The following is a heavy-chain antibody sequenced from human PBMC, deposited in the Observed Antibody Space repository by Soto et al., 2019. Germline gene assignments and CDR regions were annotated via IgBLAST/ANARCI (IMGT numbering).Heavy chain of an antibody. CDR2: ISGSGGST. CDR3: AKENAVVDIVATIIFGPTYYYYGMDV. J-gene: IGHJ6*02. Sequence: GSLRLSCAASGFTFSSYAMSWVRQAPGKGLEWVSAISGSGGSTYYADSVKGRFTISRDNSKNTLYLQMNSLRAEDTAVYYCAKENAVVDIVATIIFGPTYYYYGMDVWGQGTTVTVSS. CDR1: GFTFSSYA. V-gene: IGHV3-23*01. D-gene: IGHD5-12*01.